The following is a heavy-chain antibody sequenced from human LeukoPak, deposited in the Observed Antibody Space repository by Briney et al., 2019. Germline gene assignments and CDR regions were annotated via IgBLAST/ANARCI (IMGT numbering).Heavy chain of an antibody. J-gene: IGHJ5*02. CDR3: AKKAVAGNGAVENWFDP. CDR1: GFTFSSYA. V-gene: IGHV3-23*01. Sequence: GGSLRLSCAASGFTFSSYAMSWVRQAPGKGLEWVSAISGSGGSTYYADSVKGRFTISRDSSKNTLYLQMNSLRAEDTAVYYCAKKAVAGNGAVENWFDPWGQGTLVTVSS. D-gene: IGHD6-19*01. CDR2: ISGSGGST.